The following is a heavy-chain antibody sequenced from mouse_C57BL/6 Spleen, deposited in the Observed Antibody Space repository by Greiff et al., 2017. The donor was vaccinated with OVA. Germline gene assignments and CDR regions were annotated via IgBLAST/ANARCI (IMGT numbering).Heavy chain of an antibody. V-gene: IGHV1-64*01. CDR3: ARGGKYYSSTGDFDV. D-gene: IGHD1-1*01. J-gene: IGHJ1*03. CDR1: GYTFTSYW. CDR2: IHPNSGST. Sequence: VQLQQPGAELVKPGASVKLSCKASGYTFTSYWMHWVKQRPGQGLEWIGMIHPNSGSTNYNEKFKSKATLTVDKSSSTAYMQLSRLTSEDSAVYYGARGGKYYSSTGDFDVWGTGTTVTVSS.